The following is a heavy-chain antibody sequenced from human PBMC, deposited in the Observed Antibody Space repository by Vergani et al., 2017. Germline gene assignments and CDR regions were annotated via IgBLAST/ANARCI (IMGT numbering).Heavy chain of an antibody. CDR3: VRRRLELQEVDY. CDR1: GYTFTDYW. CDR2: VYARDSIT. J-gene: IGHJ4*02. V-gene: IGHV5-51*01. D-gene: IGHD1-26*01. Sequence: EVQLVQSGAEVKKPGESLKISCEGSGYTFTDYWVGWVRQKPGKGLEWMGVVYARDSITRYSLSFEGQVTISADKSINTAYLEWDSLRASDSAMYYCVRRRLELQEVDYWGQGTLVTV.